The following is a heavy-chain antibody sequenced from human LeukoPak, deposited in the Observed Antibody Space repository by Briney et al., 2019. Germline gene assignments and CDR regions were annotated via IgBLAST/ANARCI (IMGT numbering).Heavy chain of an antibody. V-gene: IGHV3-48*02. Sequence: GGSLRLSCAASGFTFSSYSMNWVRQAPGKGLELVSFISDSATTIYYVDSVKGRFTISRDNAKNSLYLQMNSLRDEDTAVYYCARSRPLRGVTVDYWGQGTLVTVSS. CDR3: ARSRPLRGVTVDY. D-gene: IGHD3-10*01. CDR1: GFTFSSYS. J-gene: IGHJ4*02. CDR2: ISDSATTI.